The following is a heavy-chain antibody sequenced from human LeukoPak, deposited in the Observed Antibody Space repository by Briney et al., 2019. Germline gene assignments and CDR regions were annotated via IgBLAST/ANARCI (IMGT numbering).Heavy chain of an antibody. D-gene: IGHD3-9*01. Sequence: GGSLRLSCAASGFTFSSYAMGWVRQAPGKGLEWVSGVSGRGGSTYYTDSVKGRFTISRDNSNNTVYLQMNSLRADDTAVYYCAKAHDILTGYFDYWGQGTLVTVSS. J-gene: IGHJ4*02. CDR1: GFTFSSYA. CDR3: AKAHDILTGYFDY. CDR2: VSGRGGST. V-gene: IGHV3-23*01.